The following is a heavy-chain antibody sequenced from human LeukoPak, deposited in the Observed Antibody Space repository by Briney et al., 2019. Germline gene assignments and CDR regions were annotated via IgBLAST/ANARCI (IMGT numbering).Heavy chain of an antibody. CDR1: GYTFTGYY. V-gene: IGHV1-2*06. D-gene: IGHD6-19*01. J-gene: IGHJ3*02. Sequence: ASVKVSCKASGYTFTGYYMHWVRPAPGQGFEWMGRINPKSGGTNHAQKFQGRVTMTRDTSISTAYMELSRLRSDDTAVYYCASDSSADAFDIWGQGTMVTVSS. CDR2: INPKSGGT. CDR3: ASDSSADAFDI.